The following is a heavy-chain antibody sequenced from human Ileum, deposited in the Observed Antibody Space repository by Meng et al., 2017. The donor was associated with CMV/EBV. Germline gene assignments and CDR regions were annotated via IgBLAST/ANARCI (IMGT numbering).Heavy chain of an antibody. CDR1: GFTFTSYG. CDR2: ISAYNGNT. Sequence: QVQLVQSGAEVXXXXXSXKVXXXTSGFTFTSYGITWVRQAPGQGLEYMGWISAYNGNTNYAQKFLGRATMTTDASTSTAYMELRSLTSDDTAVYYCAKWAQSSRWPPDPFDPWGQGTLVTVSS. CDR3: AKWAQSSRWPPDPFDP. J-gene: IGHJ5*02. D-gene: IGHD6-13*01. V-gene: IGHV1-18*01.